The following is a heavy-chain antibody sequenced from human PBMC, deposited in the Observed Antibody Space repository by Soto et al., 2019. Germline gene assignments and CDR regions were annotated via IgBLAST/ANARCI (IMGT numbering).Heavy chain of an antibody. CDR3: AKALLHQSYYYYGMDV. D-gene: IGHD3-22*01. CDR2: ISGSVGRK. J-gene: IGHJ6*02. Sequence: GGSLRLSCAASGFTFSSYAMSWVRQAPGKGLEWVSAISGSVGRKYYADSVKGRLTISRDNSKNTLYLQMNSLRAEDTAVYYCAKALLHQSYYYYGMDVWGQGTTVTVSS. V-gene: IGHV3-23*01. CDR1: GFTFSSYA.